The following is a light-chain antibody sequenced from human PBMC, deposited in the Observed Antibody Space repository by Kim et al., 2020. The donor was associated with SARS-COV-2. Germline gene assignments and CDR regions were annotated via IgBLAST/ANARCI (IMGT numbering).Light chain of an antibody. CDR1: NSDMGGSKN. Sequence: CTRTNSDMGGSKNGSWRQQQPDKAPKNLIYDVKKRPTGSPGRFSGTKSGRTATLTISGLQAEDEADYYGCSYAGRWEDFGTGTKGTVL. J-gene: IGLJ1*01. CDR2: DVK. CDR3: CSYAGRWED. V-gene: IGLV2-11*01.